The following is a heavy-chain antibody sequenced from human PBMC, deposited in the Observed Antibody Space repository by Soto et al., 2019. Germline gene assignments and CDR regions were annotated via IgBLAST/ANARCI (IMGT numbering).Heavy chain of an antibody. V-gene: IGHV3-7*01. CDR1: GFTFSSYW. CDR3: ARVASSGWYGAEYFQH. J-gene: IGHJ1*01. Sequence: EVQLVESGGGLVQPGGSLRLSCAASGFTFSSYWMSWVRQAPGKGLEWVANIKQDGSEKYYVDSVKGRFTISRDNAKNSLYLQMNSLRAEDTAVYYCARVASSGWYGAEYFQHWGQGTLVTVSS. CDR2: IKQDGSEK. D-gene: IGHD6-19*01.